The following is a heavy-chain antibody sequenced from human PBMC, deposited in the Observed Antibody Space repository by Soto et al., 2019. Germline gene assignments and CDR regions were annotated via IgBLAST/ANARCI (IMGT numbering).Heavy chain of an antibody. D-gene: IGHD6-19*01. CDR3: ARAGPVAGNHAFDI. V-gene: IGHV1-69*06. Sequence: QVQLVQSGAEVKKPGSSVKVSCKASGGSFSSYAISWVRQAPVHGLEWMGGIITIFGTATYAQKFQGRVTIIADKSTSTAYMELSSLRSEDTAVYYCARAGPVAGNHAFDIWGQGTLVTVSS. J-gene: IGHJ3*02. CDR2: IITIFGTA. CDR1: GGSFSSYA.